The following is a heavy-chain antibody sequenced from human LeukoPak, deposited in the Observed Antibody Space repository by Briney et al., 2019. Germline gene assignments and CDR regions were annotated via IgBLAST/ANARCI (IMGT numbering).Heavy chain of an antibody. J-gene: IGHJ3*01. CDR2: INADGSTT. V-gene: IGHV3-74*01. CDR1: GFTFGNSW. CDR3: VVVVEPPDSDGFDV. D-gene: IGHD1-14*01. Sequence: GGSLRLSCAASGFTFGNSWVHWVRQAPGKGLVWVSLINADGSTTTYADSVKGRFTISRDNARNTVSLPMNSLTIEDTAVYYCVVVVEPPDSDGFDVWGQGTMITVSS.